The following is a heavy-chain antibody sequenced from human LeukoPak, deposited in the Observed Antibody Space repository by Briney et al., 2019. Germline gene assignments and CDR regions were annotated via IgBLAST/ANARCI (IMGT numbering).Heavy chain of an antibody. CDR2: ISGSGGST. CDR3: AKSNRVVVITTPDY. V-gene: IGHV3-23*01. J-gene: IGHJ4*02. Sequence: GGPLRLSCAASGFTFSSYAMSWVRQAPGKGLEWVSAISGSGGSTYYADSVKGRFTISRDNSKNTLYLQMNSLRAEDTVVYYCAKSNRVVVITTPDYWGQGTLVTVSS. D-gene: IGHD3-22*01. CDR1: GFTFSSYA.